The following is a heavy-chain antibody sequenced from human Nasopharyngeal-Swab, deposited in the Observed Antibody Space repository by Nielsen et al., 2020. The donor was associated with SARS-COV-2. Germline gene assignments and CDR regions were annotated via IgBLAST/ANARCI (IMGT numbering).Heavy chain of an antibody. D-gene: IGHD4-17*01. Sequence: WVRQAPGQRLEWMGWINAGNGNTKYSQKFQGRVTITRDTSASTAYMELSSLRSEDTAVYYCARDPTVTTDYNYYYYMDVWGKGTTVTVSS. J-gene: IGHJ6*03. CDR3: ARDPTVTTDYNYYYYMDV. V-gene: IGHV1-3*01. CDR2: INAGNGNT.